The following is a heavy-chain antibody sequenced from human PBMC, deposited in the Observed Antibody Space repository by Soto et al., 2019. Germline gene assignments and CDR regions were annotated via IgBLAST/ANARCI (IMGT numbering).Heavy chain of an antibody. CDR1: GFTFSIYS. CDR2: INNVGGAI. V-gene: IGHV3-48*02. CDR3: ARDRMWEQRRGPHDAFDI. Sequence: EVQLVESGGGLVQPGGSLRLSCAASGFTFSIYSMNWVRQAPGEGLEWISYINNVGGAIYYADSVQGRFTISRDNAKNSLYLQMNSLRDDDTAVYYCARDRMWEQRRGPHDAFDIWGQGTMVTVSS. J-gene: IGHJ3*02. D-gene: IGHD6-25*01.